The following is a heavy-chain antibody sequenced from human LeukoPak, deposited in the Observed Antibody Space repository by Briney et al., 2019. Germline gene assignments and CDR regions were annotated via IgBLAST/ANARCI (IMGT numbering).Heavy chain of an antibody. D-gene: IGHD2-15*01. J-gene: IGHJ4*02. CDR3: AILVVAGFTDY. Sequence: ASVEVSCKASGYTFTGYYMHWVRQVPGQGLEWMGWINPNSGGTNYAQKFQGRVTMTRDTSISTAYMELSRLRSDDTAAYYCAILVVAGFTDYWGQGTLVTVSS. CDR2: INPNSGGT. V-gene: IGHV1-2*02. CDR1: GYTFTGYY.